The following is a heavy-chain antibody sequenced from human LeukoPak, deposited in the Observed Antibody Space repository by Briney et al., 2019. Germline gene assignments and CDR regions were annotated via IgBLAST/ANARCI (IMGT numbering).Heavy chain of an antibody. V-gene: IGHV3-9*01. CDR2: ISWNGYSI. Sequence: GGSLRLSCAASGFTFDAYAMHWVRQAPGKGLEWVSGISWNGYSIAYADSVKGRFTISRDNAKNSLYLQMNGLRPDDTAFYYCATYSGSNYALDYWGQGTLVTVSS. CDR3: ATYSGSNYALDY. D-gene: IGHD1-26*01. CDR1: GFTFDAYA. J-gene: IGHJ4*02.